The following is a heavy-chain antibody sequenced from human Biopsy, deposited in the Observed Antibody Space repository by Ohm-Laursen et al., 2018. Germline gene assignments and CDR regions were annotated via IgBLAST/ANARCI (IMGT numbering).Heavy chain of an antibody. V-gene: IGHV3-21*06. J-gene: IGHJ4*02. CDR3: ATAAYAPPYFDL. Sequence: SLRLSCAAPGFILNNYGLSWVRQAPGKGLEWVSSITGGGNYINYADSVRGRFTISRDNSKNSVYLVMSSLRAEDTAVYFCATAAYAPPYFDLWGRGTVVTVSS. D-gene: IGHD4-17*01. CDR1: GFILNNYG. CDR2: ITGGGNYI.